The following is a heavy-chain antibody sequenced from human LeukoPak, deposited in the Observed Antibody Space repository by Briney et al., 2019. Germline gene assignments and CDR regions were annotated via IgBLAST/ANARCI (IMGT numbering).Heavy chain of an antibody. CDR1: GFTFTSYG. J-gene: IGHJ4*02. CDR3: ASPPTTVTTGY. Sequence: GGSLRLSCAASGFTFTSYGMHWVRQAPGKGQEWVAVISYDGSNKYYADSVKGRFTISRDNSKNTLYLQMNSLRAEDTAVYYCASPPTTVTTGYWGQGTLVTVSS. D-gene: IGHD4-11*01. V-gene: IGHV3-30*03. CDR2: ISYDGSNK.